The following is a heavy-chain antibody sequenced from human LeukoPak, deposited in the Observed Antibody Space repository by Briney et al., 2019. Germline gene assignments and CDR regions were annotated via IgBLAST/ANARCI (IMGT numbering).Heavy chain of an antibody. D-gene: IGHD3-22*01. CDR2: IYYSGST. J-gene: IGHJ4*02. Sequence: PSETLSLTCTVSGGSISSSSYYWGWIRQPPGKGLEWIGSIYYSGSTYHNPSLKSRVTISVDTSKNQFSLKLSSVTAADTAVYYCAREEYYYDSSGYYYFDYWGQGTLVTVSS. V-gene: IGHV4-39*07. CDR3: AREEYYYDSSGYYYFDY. CDR1: GGSISSSSYY.